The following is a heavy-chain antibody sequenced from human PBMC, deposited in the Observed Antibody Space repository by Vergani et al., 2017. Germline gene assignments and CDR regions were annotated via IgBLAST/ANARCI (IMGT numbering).Heavy chain of an antibody. V-gene: IGHV1-46*03. CDR3: ATPGSSRTYYDNSSGEPLHDAFDI. D-gene: IGHD3-22*01. Sequence: QVPLVQSGAEVKKPGASVKVSCKASGYTFTSYYMHWVRQAPGQGLEWMGIINPSGGSTSYAQKFQGRVTMTRDTSTSTVYMELSSLRSEDTAVYYCATPGSSRTYYDNSSGEPLHDAFDIWGQGTMVTVSS. CDR1: GYTFTSYY. J-gene: IGHJ3*02. CDR2: INPSGGST.